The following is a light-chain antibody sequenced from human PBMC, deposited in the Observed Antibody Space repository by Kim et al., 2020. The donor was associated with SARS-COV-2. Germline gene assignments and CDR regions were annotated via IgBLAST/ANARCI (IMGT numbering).Light chain of an antibody. J-gene: IGKJ2*01. Sequence: SASVGDRVTHTCLASQNIATYLNWYQQRPGKAPEFLIKTASNLQSGVPSRFSASGSGTEFTLTISSLQPGDFATYYCQQSYGSPYTLGQGTKLEI. CDR1: QNIATY. V-gene: IGKV1-39*01. CDR2: TAS. CDR3: QQSYGSPYT.